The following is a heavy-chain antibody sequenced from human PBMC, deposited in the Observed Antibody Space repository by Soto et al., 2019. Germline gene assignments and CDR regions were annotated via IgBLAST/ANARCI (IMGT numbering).Heavy chain of an antibody. Sequence: SETLSLTCTVSGGSISSGGYYWSWIRQHPGKGLEWIGYIYYSGSTYYNPSLKSRVTISVDTSKNQFSLKLSSVTAADTAVYYCARHAPYQWFGEHQGSNWFDPWGQGTLVTVSS. J-gene: IGHJ5*02. CDR2: IYYSGST. D-gene: IGHD3-10*01. CDR1: GGSISSGGYY. CDR3: ARHAPYQWFGEHQGSNWFDP. V-gene: IGHV4-31*03.